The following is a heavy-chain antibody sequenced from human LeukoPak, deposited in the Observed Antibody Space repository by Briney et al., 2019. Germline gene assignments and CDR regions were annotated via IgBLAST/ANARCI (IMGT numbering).Heavy chain of an antibody. Sequence: GGSLRLSCAASGFTFSSYAMHWVRQAPGKGLGWVEVISYDGSNKYYADSVKGRFTISRDNSKNTLYLQMNSLRAEDTAVYYCARDGTYYYGSGSQVDYWGQGTLVTVSS. J-gene: IGHJ4*02. CDR3: ARDGTYYYGSGSQVDY. CDR2: ISYDGSNK. V-gene: IGHV3-30*01. CDR1: GFTFSSYA. D-gene: IGHD3-10*01.